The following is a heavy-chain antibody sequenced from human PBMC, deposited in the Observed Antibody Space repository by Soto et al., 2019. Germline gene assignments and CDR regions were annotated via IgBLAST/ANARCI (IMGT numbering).Heavy chain of an antibody. CDR1: GYDFTTYG. V-gene: IGHV1-18*01. CDR3: ARGWYGDY. D-gene: IGHD2-15*01. CDR2: ISAHNGNT. J-gene: IGHJ4*02. Sequence: QVHLVQSGAEVKKPGASVKVSCKGCGYDFTTYGITWVRQAPGQGLEWMAWISAHNGNTDYAHKLQGRVTVTRDTSTSTAYMELRSLRSDDGALYYCARGWYGDYWGQGALVTVSS.